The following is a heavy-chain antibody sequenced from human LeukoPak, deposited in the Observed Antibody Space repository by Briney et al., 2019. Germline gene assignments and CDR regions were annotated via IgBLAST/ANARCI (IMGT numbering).Heavy chain of an antibody. CDR3: ASASGYNKSIFFDY. D-gene: IGHD5-24*01. Sequence: ASVKVSCKASGYTFTSYAMHWVHQAPGQRLEWMGWINAGNGNTKYSQKFQGRVTITRDTSASTAYMELSSLRSEDTAVYYCASASGYNKSIFFDYWGQGTLVTVSS. J-gene: IGHJ4*02. CDR2: INAGNGNT. V-gene: IGHV1-3*01. CDR1: GYTFTSYA.